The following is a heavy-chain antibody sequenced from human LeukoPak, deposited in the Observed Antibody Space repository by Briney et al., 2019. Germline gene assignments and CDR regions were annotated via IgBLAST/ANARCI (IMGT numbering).Heavy chain of an antibody. V-gene: IGHV5-51*01. CDR3: ARHAFHNDNSDYYFAH. CDR1: GFRFTNYW. CDR2: IYPGEFDI. D-gene: IGHD3-22*01. Sequence: GESLKISCKGFGFRFTNYWIGWVRQMPGKGLEWMGLIYPGEFDIRYSPSFQGQVTISADKSISTAYLQWSSLKASDTAMYYCARHAFHNDNSDYYFAHWGQGTLVTVSS. J-gene: IGHJ4*02.